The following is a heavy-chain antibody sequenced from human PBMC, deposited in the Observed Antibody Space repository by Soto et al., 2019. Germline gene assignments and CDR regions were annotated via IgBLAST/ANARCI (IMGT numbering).Heavy chain of an antibody. CDR3: ARVWGGAFDI. V-gene: IGHV4-59*01. J-gene: IGHJ3*02. Sequence: QVQLQESGPGLVKPSETLSLTCTVSGGSISSYSWRWIRQPPGKGLEWIGYIYYSGSTNYNPSLKSRVTISVDTSKNQFALKLSSVTAADTAVYYCARVWGGAFDIWGQGTMVTVSS. CDR1: GGSISSYS. CDR2: IYYSGST. D-gene: IGHD3-10*01.